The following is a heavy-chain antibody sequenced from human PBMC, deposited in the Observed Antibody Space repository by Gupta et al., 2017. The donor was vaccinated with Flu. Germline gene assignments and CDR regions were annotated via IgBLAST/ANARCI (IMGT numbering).Heavy chain of an antibody. D-gene: IGHD5-24*01. Sequence: EVQLVESGGGLVQPGGSLRLSCAASGFTVSSNYMSWVRQAPGKGLEWVSVIYSGGSTYYADSVKGRFTISRDNSKNTLYLQMNSLRAEDTAVYYCARDPHEIRDLPNYYGMDVWGQGTTVTVSS. CDR2: IYSGGST. CDR1: GFTVSSNY. J-gene: IGHJ6*02. CDR3: ARDPHEIRDLPNYYGMDV. V-gene: IGHV3-66*02.